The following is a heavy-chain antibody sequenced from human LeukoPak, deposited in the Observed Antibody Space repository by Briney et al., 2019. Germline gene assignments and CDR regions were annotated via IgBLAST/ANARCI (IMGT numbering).Heavy chain of an antibody. CDR2: IWFDGSIK. J-gene: IGHJ3*02. CDR3: ARAVGPFDI. V-gene: IGHV3-33*01. CDR1: GFTFSTYG. Sequence: GRSLRLSCAAPGFTFSTYGMHWVRQAPGKGLEWVAVIWFDGSIKYYADSVKGRFTISRDSSKNTLYLQINSLRAEATAVYYCARAVGPFDIWGQGTIVIVSS.